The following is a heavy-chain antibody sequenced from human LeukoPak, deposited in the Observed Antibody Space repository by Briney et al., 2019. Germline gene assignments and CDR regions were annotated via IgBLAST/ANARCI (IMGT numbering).Heavy chain of an antibody. Sequence: GGSLRLSCAGSGFTFSTYGMHWVRQAAGKGLEWAAVISDDGGDEHYADSVKGRVTISRDNSKNMLYLQMNSLRAEDTAVYYCARDVSLGAADYYFDNWGQGTLVTVSS. CDR3: ARDVSLGAADYYFDN. J-gene: IGHJ4*02. CDR1: GFTFSTYG. D-gene: IGHD6-13*01. V-gene: IGHV3-30*03. CDR2: ISDDGGDE.